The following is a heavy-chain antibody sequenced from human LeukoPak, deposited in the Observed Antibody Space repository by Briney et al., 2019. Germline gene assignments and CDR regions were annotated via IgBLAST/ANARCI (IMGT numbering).Heavy chain of an antibody. CDR3: ARDFIGIDY. V-gene: IGHV4-30-4*01. Sequence: GLEWIGYIYYSGSTYYNPSLKSRVTISVDTSKNQFSLKLSSVTAADTAVYYCARDFIGIDYWGQGTLVTVSS. J-gene: IGHJ4*02. D-gene: IGHD3-16*02. CDR2: IYYSGST.